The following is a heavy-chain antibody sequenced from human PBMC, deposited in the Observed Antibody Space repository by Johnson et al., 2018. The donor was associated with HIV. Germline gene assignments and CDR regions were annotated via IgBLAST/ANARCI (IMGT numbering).Heavy chain of an antibody. D-gene: IGHD2-15*01. Sequence: EVQLVESGGGLVQPGKSLRLSCAASGFTFDSYAMTWVRQAPGKGLEWVSAISGSGGSTYYADSVKVRFTISRDNSKNTVYLQMNSLRADYTAVYYSAKEGLCSGGSCYSWAFDIWGQGTMVTVSS. V-gene: IGHV3-23*04. J-gene: IGHJ3*02. CDR3: AKEGLCSGGSCYSWAFDI. CDR2: ISGSGGST. CDR1: GFTFDSYA.